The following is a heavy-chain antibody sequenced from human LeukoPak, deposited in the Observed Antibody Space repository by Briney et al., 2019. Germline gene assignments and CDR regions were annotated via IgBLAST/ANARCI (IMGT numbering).Heavy chain of an antibody. CDR3: AKTSGYYFSFDY. D-gene: IGHD3-22*01. CDR1: GFTVSSNY. CDR2: MYSGGST. Sequence: GGSLRLSCAGSGFTVSSNYMTWVRQAPGPGLEWVSTMYSGGSTYYADSVKGRFVISRDSSKNSLYLQMNSVRAEDTAVYYRAKTSGYYFSFDYWGQGTLVTVSS. J-gene: IGHJ4*02. V-gene: IGHV3-53*01.